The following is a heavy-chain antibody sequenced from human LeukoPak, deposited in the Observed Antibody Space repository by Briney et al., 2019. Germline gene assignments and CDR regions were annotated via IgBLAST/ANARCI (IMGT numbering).Heavy chain of an antibody. CDR2: INPSGGGT. CDR1: GYTLTELS. Sequence: ASVRVSCKVSGYTLTELSMHWVRQAPGQGLEWMGVINPSGGGTNFAQNFPGRVSLTRDTSTSTVYMEMSSLRSDDTALYYCARGSPSISIEHYFDSRSSFDYWGQGTLVTVSS. J-gene: IGHJ4*02. CDR3: ARGSPSISIEHYFDSRSSFDY. D-gene: IGHD3-22*01. V-gene: IGHV1-46*01.